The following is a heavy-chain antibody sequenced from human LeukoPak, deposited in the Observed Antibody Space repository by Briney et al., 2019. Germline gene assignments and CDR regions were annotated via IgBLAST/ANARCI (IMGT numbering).Heavy chain of an antibody. J-gene: IGHJ4*02. CDR2: INPNSGGT. D-gene: IGHD3-3*01. Sequence: GASVKVSCKASGYTFTGYYMHWVRQAPGQGLEWMGWINPNSGGTNYAQKFQGRVTMTRDTSISTAYMELSKLRSDDTAVYYCARAPRRYDFWSGYHFDYWGQGTLVTVSS. CDR3: ARAPRRYDFWSGYHFDY. CDR1: GYTFTGYY. V-gene: IGHV1-2*02.